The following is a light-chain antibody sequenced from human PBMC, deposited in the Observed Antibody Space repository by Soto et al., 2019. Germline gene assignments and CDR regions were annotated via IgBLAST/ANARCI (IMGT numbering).Light chain of an antibody. CDR1: QSINSW. V-gene: IGKV1-5*03. J-gene: IGKJ1*01. CDR2: KAS. CDR3: QQYNSYWT. Sequence: DIPMTQSPSTLSASVGDRVTITCRASQSINSWLAWYQQKPGKAPKLLIYKASGLESGVPSRFSGSRSGTEFTLTISSLQPDDLATYYCQQYNSYWTFGQGTKVEIK.